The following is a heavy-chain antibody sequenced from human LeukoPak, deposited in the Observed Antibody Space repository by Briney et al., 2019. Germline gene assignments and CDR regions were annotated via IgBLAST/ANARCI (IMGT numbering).Heavy chain of an antibody. D-gene: IGHD6-19*01. CDR2: IRNDGSNE. CDR1: GFSFSVYA. CDR3: ARDGFIAVAGRPVGYFDY. Sequence: GGSLRLSCAASGFSFSVYAMHWVRQAQGKGLEWVAFIRNDGSNENYADSVKGRFTISRDKSKNTLYLQMNSLRAEDTAVYYCARDGFIAVAGRPVGYFDYWGQGTLVTVSP. J-gene: IGHJ4*02. V-gene: IGHV3-30*02.